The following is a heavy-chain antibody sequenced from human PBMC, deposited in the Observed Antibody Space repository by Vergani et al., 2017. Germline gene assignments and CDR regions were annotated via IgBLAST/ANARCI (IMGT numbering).Heavy chain of an antibody. CDR3: ATTGPDIVVVPAAIQG. D-gene: IGHD2-2*02. CDR2: IYPGDSDT. J-gene: IGHJ4*02. Sequence: EVQLVQSGAEVKKPGESLKISCKGSGYSFTSYWIGWVRQLPGKGLEWMGIIYPGDSDTRYSPSFQGQVTISADKSISTAYLQWSSLKASDTAMYYCATTGPDIVVVPAAIQGWGQGTLVTVSS. CDR1: GYSFTSYW. V-gene: IGHV5-51*01.